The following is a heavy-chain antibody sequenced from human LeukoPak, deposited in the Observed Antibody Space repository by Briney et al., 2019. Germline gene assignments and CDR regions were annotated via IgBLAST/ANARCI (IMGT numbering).Heavy chain of an antibody. J-gene: IGHJ5*02. CDR1: GGSFSGYY. V-gene: IGHV4-34*01. Sequence: SETLSLTCAVYGGSFSGYYWSWIRQPPGKGLEWIGEINHSGSTNYNPSLKSRVTISVDTSKNQFSLKLGSVTAADTAVYYCARGPRIAVAGRRSWFDPWGQGTLVTVSS. D-gene: IGHD6-19*01. CDR2: INHSGST. CDR3: ARGPRIAVAGRRSWFDP.